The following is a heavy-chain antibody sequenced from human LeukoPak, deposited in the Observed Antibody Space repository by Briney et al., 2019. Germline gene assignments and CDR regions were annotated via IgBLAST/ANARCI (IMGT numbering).Heavy chain of an antibody. CDR3: ARDKGYSYGYIFGY. CDR1: GYSISSGYY. J-gene: IGHJ4*02. CDR2: IYHSGST. V-gene: IGHV4-38-2*02. D-gene: IGHD5-18*01. Sequence: PSETLSLTCTVSGYSISSGYYWGWIRQPPGKGLEWIGSIYHSGSTYYNPSLKSRVTISVDTSKNQFSLKLSSVTAADTAVYYCARDKGYSYGYIFGYWSQGTLVTVSS.